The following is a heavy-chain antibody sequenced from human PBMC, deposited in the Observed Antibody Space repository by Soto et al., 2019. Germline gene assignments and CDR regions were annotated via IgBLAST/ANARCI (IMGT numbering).Heavy chain of an antibody. CDR1: GFTFTSYG. CDR2: ISADDGHT. Sequence: QPQLVQSGPDVKNPGASVNVSCKASGFTFTSYGITWVRQSPGQGLEWMGWISADDGHTNFAQKFQGRISMATDTSTTTAYTELTSLSSDDTAGYYCARVPLLGSGINGFHPWGPGTLVTVSS. D-gene: IGHD3-3*01. V-gene: IGHV1-18*01. CDR3: ARVPLLGSGINGFHP. J-gene: IGHJ5*02.